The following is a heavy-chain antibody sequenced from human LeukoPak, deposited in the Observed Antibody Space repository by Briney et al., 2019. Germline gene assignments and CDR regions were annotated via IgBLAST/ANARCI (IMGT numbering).Heavy chain of an antibody. CDR2: INHGGRT. Sequence: PSETLSLTCAVSGGSLSAYYWAWFRQPPGQGLEWIGEINHGGRTNYNPSLKSRVAMSVDTSKNHFSLNLNSVTTADTAVYYCARRPPLWGSFFLDYWAQGTLVTVSS. D-gene: IGHD2-21*01. V-gene: IGHV4-34*01. CDR3: ARRPPLWGSFFLDY. CDR1: GGSLSAYY. J-gene: IGHJ4*02.